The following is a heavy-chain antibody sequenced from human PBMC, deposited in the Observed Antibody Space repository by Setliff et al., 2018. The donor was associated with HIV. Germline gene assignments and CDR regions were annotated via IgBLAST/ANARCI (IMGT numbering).Heavy chain of an antibody. CDR1: GGSIISSSYY. CDR2: MYYRGTT. CDR3: ARQGNIVVVTSFDY. D-gene: IGHD2-21*02. Sequence: SETLSLTCTVSGGSIISSSYYWGWIRQPPGKGLEWLGTMYYRGTTYNNPSLKSLVTISVDTSKNQFSLRLNSVTAADTAVYYCARQGNIVVVTSFDYWGQGTLVTVSS. J-gene: IGHJ4*02. V-gene: IGHV4-39*07.